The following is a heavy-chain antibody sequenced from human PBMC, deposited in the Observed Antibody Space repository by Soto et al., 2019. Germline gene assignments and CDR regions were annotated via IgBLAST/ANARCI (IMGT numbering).Heavy chain of an antibody. CDR1: GGTFSSYA. CDR2: IIPIFGTA. CDR3: ARGGYCSGGSCYPLHYYYYGMDV. J-gene: IGHJ6*02. V-gene: IGHV1-69*13. Sequence: SVKVSCKASGGTFSSYAISWVRQAPGQGLEWMGGIIPIFGTANYAQKFQGRVTITADESTSTAYMELSSLRSEDTAVYYCARGGYCSGGSCYPLHYYYYGMDVWGQGTTVTVSS. D-gene: IGHD2-15*01.